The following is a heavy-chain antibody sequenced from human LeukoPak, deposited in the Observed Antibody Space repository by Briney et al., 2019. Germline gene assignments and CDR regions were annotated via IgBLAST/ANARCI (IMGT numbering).Heavy chain of an antibody. D-gene: IGHD5-12*01. J-gene: IGHJ4*02. CDR3: TREQGGYSGSADY. CDR2: INPNSGGT. V-gene: IGHV1-2*02. Sequence: ASVKVSCKSSGYTFTGYYMHWVRQAPGQGLEWMGWINPNSGGTNYAQRFQGRVTMTRDTSISTAYMELSRLRSDDTAVYYCTREQGGYSGSADYWGQGTLVTVSS. CDR1: GYTFTGYY.